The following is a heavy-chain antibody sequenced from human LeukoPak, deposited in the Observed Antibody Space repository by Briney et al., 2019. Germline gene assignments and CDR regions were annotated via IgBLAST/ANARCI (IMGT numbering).Heavy chain of an antibody. CDR1: GFTFSSYG. CDR2: TSYNGNIK. J-gene: IGHJ4*02. D-gene: IGHD3-22*01. V-gene: IGHV3-30*18. Sequence: GRSLRLSCAASGFTFSSYGMHWVRQAPGKGLEWVAGTSYNGNIKYYADYVKGRFSISRDNSKNTLYLQMDSLRAEDTAVYYCAKGDNYYDSSGYYYVRALFDYWGQGTLVTVSS. CDR3: AKGDNYYDSSGYYYVRALFDY.